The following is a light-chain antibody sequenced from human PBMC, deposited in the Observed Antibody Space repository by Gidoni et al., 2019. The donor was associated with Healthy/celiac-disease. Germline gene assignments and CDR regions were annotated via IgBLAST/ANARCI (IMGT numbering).Light chain of an antibody. J-gene: IGKJ4*01. Sequence: EIVLTQSPATLSLSPGERATLSCRAGQSVTTYLAWYQQKPGQAPRLLIYDASNRATGIPARFSGSGSGTDFTLTISSLEPEDVAVYYCQQRSNWPLTFXGXTKVEIK. CDR3: QQRSNWPLT. CDR1: QSVTTY. V-gene: IGKV3-11*01. CDR2: DAS.